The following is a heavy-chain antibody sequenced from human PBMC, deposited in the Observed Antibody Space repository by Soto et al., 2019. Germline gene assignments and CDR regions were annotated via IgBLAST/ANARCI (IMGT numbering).Heavy chain of an antibody. D-gene: IGHD3-3*01. CDR2: IKQDGSEK. V-gene: IGHV3-7*01. J-gene: IGHJ4*02. Sequence: GGSLRLSCAASGFTFSSYWMSWVRQAPGKGLEWVANIKQDGSEKYYVDSVKGRFTISRDNAKNSLYLQMNSLRAEDTAVYYCARAPYYDFWSGYYEPYYFDYWGQGTLVTVSS. CDR1: GFTFSSYW. CDR3: ARAPYYDFWSGYYEPYYFDY.